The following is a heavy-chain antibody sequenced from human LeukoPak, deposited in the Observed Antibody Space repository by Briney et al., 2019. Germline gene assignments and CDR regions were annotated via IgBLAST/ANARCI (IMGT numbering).Heavy chain of an antibody. V-gene: IGHV4-39*01. Sequence: SETLSLTCTVSGGSISSSSYYWGWIRQPPGKGLEWIGSIYYSGSTYYNPSLKSRVTISVDTSKNQFSLKLSSVTAADTAVYFCARRPYHYMDVWGRGTTVTVSS. CDR2: IYYSGST. CDR3: ARRPYHYMDV. J-gene: IGHJ6*03. CDR1: GGSISSSSYY.